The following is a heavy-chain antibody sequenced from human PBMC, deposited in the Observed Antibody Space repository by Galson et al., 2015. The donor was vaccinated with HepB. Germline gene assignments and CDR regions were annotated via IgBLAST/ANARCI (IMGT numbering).Heavy chain of an antibody. CDR3: ARDKGGYGGNSAFPTSPDY. CDR2: ISPYDGHR. D-gene: IGHD4-23*01. J-gene: IGHJ4*02. Sequence: SVKVSCKASGYAFTTYGLSWVRQAPGQGLEWMGWISPYDGHRNYAQKLQGRVTMTTDTSKTTAYMELRSLRSDDTAVYYCARDKGGYGGNSAFPTSPDYWGQGTLVTVSS. CDR1: GYAFTTYG. V-gene: IGHV1-18*01.